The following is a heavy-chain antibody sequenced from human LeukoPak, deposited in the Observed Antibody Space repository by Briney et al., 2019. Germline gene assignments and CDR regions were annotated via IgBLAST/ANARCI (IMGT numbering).Heavy chain of an antibody. CDR3: AKDQKQWLVPSYYFDY. J-gene: IGHJ4*02. CDR2: IRYDGSNK. V-gene: IGHV3-30*02. D-gene: IGHD6-19*01. CDR1: GFTFSSYG. Sequence: GGSLRLSCAASGFTFSSYGMHWVRQAPGKGLEWVAFIRYDGSNKYYADSVKGRFTISRDNSKNTLYLQMNSLRAEGTAVYYCAKDQKQWLVPSYYFDYWGQGTLVTVSS.